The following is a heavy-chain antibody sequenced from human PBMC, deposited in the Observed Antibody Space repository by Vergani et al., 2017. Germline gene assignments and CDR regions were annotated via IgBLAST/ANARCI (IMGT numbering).Heavy chain of an antibody. CDR2: VSADGDST. Sequence: EVKLLESGGGLVQSGGSLRLSCAGSGFTFSNFGMTWVRQAPGKGLEWVSTVSADGDSTYYAESVKGRFTISRDNPKNTVHLQMNSLRAEDTAVYYCARLSYDTTPYLQGGYDCWGQGTLVSVSS. D-gene: IGHD3-22*01. CDR3: ARLSYDTTPYLQGGYDC. J-gene: IGHJ4*02. V-gene: IGHV3-23*01. CDR1: GFTFSNFG.